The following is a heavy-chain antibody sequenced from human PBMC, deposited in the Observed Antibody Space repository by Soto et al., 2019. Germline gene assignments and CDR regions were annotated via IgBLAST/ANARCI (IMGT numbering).Heavy chain of an antibody. Sequence: QPVGSLRLSGAASGLTFNSYAMSWVRKARGKGLEWVSAISGSGDATYYADSVKGRVTISRDSSKNTLYLQMNSLRADDTAVYYCAILNPSEANWFDPWGQGTPVTVSS. CDR3: AILNPSEANWFDP. J-gene: IGHJ5*02. CDR1: GLTFNSYA. V-gene: IGHV3-23*01. CDR2: ISGSGDAT. D-gene: IGHD3-9*01.